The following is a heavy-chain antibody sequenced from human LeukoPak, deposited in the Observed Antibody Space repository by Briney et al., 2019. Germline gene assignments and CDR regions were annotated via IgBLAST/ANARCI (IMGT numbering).Heavy chain of an antibody. J-gene: IGHJ4*02. Sequence: PGRSLRLSCAASGFTFSSYAMHWVSQAPGKGLEWVAIISYDGSNKYYADSVKGRFTISRDNSKNTLYLQMNSLRAEDTAVFYCARAPYSSSWDTNHYFDYWGQGTLVTVSS. CDR2: ISYDGSNK. CDR1: GFTFSSYA. V-gene: IGHV3-30*04. D-gene: IGHD6-13*01. CDR3: ARAPYSSSWDTNHYFDY.